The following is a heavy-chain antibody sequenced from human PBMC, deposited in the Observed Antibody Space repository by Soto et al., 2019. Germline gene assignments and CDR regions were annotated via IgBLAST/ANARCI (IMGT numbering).Heavy chain of an antibody. V-gene: IGHV3-30-3*01. CDR3: ARGRDYLGGDFDY. J-gene: IGHJ4*02. CDR1: GFTFSNYG. Sequence: QVQLVESGGVVVQPGRSLRLSCTASGFTFSNYGMHWVRQAPGKGLKWVAVISYDGSNKYYADSVKGRFTISRDNSKNTLYLQMNSLRAEDTAVYYCARGRDYLGGDFDYWGQGTLVTVSS. D-gene: IGHD3-16*01. CDR2: ISYDGSNK.